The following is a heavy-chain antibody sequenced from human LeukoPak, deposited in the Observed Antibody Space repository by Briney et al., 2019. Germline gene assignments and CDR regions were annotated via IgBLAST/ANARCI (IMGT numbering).Heavy chain of an antibody. V-gene: IGHV3-21*01. D-gene: IGHD6-13*01. Sequence: GGSLRLSCAASGFTFSSYSMNWVRQAPGKGLEWVSSISSSSSYIYYADSVKGRFTISRDNAKNSLYLQMNSLRAEDTAVYYCASKKGAGGRVFDYWGQGTLVTVSS. CDR1: GFTFSSYS. J-gene: IGHJ4*02. CDR2: ISSSSSYI. CDR3: ASKKGAGGRVFDY.